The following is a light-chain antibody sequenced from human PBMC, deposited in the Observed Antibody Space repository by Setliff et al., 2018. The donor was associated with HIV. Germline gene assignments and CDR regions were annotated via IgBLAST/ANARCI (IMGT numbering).Light chain of an antibody. J-gene: IGLJ1*01. CDR2: EVR. CDR1: GSDVGGYNY. CDR3: SSYAITNTLP. V-gene: IGLV2-14*01. Sequence: QSALTQPASVSGSPGQSITISCTGTGSDVGGYNYVSWYQQHPGRAPKLIIYEVRNRPSGVSHRFSGSKSGNTASLTISGLQAEDEADYYCSSYAITNTLPFGTGTKV.